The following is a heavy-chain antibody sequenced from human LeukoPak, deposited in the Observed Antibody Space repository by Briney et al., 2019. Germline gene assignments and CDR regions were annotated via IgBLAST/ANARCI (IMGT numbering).Heavy chain of an antibody. CDR3: AKDHSYYYDSSGYSQNYFDY. J-gene: IGHJ4*02. D-gene: IGHD3-22*01. CDR1: GFTFSSYG. V-gene: IGHV3-30*02. CDR2: IRYDGSNK. Sequence: GGSLRLSCAASGFTFSSYGMRWVRQAPGKGLEWVAFIRYDGSNKYYADSVKGRFTISRDNSKNTLYLQMNSLRAEDTAVYYCAKDHSYYYDSSGYSQNYFDYWGQGTLVTVSS.